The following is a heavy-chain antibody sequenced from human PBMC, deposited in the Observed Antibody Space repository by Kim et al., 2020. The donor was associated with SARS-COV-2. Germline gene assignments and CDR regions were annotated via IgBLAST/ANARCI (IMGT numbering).Heavy chain of an antibody. CDR2: IYYSGST. CDR3: ARDPLKHPVPLGYYYYYGIDV. CDR1: GGSISSGGYY. J-gene: IGHJ6*02. V-gene: IGHV4-31*03. Sequence: SETLSLTCTVSGGSISSGGYYWSWIRQHPGKGLEWIGYIYYSGSTYYNPSLKSRVTISVDTSKNQFSLKLSSVTAADTAVYYCARDPLKHPVPLGYYYYYGIDVWGQGTPVTVSS.